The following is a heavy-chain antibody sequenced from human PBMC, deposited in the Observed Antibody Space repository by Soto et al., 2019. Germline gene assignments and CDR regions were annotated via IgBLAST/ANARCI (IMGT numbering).Heavy chain of an antibody. Sequence: GSLRLSCAASGFTFSSYAIHWVRQAPGKGLEWVAVISYDGSNKYYADSVKGRFTISRDNSKNTLYLQMNSLRAEDTAVYYCARARSRWLGAFDIWGQGTMVTVSS. CDR3: ARARSRWLGAFDI. V-gene: IGHV3-30-3*01. J-gene: IGHJ3*02. CDR2: ISYDGSNK. D-gene: IGHD5-12*01. CDR1: GFTFSSYA.